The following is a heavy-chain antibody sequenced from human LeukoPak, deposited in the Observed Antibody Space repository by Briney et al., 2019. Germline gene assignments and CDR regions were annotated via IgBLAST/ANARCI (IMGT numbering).Heavy chain of an antibody. Sequence: ASVKVSCKASGFTFTAYHMHWVRQAPGQGLEWMGIIYPGGGSTSYAQKFQGRVTMTRDMSTSTVYMELSSLRSEDTAVYYCARDNDFDYWGQGTLVTVSS. CDR3: ARDNDFDY. CDR1: GFTFTAYH. V-gene: IGHV1-46*01. D-gene: IGHD2-8*01. CDR2: IYPGGGST. J-gene: IGHJ4*02.